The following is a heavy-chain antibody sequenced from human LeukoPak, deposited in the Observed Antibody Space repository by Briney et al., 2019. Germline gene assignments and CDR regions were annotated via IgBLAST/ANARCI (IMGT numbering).Heavy chain of an antibody. D-gene: IGHD4-17*01. J-gene: IGHJ5*02. Sequence: PGGSLRLSCAASGFTFSSYEMNWVRQAPGKGLEWVSYISSSGSTIYYADSVKGRFTISRDNAKNSLYLQMNSLRAEDTAVYYCARATGTTVTTFWFDPWGQGTLVTVSS. CDR2: ISSSGSTI. CDR3: ARATGTTVTTFWFDP. CDR1: GFTFSSYE. V-gene: IGHV3-48*03.